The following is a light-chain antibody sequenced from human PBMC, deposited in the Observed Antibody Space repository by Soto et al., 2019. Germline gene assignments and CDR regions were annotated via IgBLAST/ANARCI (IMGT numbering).Light chain of an antibody. J-gene: IGKJ1*01. V-gene: IGKV3-20*01. CDR1: QTIITEY. CDR3: QQYSRSPTWK. CDR2: GAS. Sequence: IVLTQSPDTLSLSPGERATLSCRASQTIITEYLAWYQQKPGQAPRLLMYGASNRATGVPDRFSGSGSGTDFTLTISRLEPEDFAVYYCQQYSRSPTWKFGPGTKVDIK.